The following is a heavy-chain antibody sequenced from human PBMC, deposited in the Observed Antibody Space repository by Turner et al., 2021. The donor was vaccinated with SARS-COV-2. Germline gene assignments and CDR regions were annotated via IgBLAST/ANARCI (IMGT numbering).Heavy chain of an antibody. CDR3: ARHQGSTSGYDHGMNV. J-gene: IGHJ6*02. V-gene: IGHV4-59*08. CDR1: GGSISSKS. D-gene: IGHD1-1*01. Sequence: QVQLQESGPGLVRPSENRSITCTVYGGSISSKSWRWIRQSPGRGLEWIGYFYKIGSIDYNPTLRSRVTISVDTSKNQLSLNLISMTAADTAVYYCARHQGSTSGYDHGMNVWGQGTAVIVSS. CDR2: FYKIGSI.